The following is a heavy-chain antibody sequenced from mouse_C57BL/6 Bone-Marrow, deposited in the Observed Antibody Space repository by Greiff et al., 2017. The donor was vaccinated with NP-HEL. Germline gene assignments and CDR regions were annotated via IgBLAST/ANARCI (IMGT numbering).Heavy chain of an antibody. CDR3: ARTYGNYGRMDY. CDR1: GYTFTSYG. Sequence: QVQLQQPGAELARPGASVKLSCKASGYTFTSYGISWVKQRPGQGLEWIGEIYPSSGNTYYNEKFKGKATLTADKSSSTAYMELRSLTSEDSAVYFCARTYGNYGRMDYWGQGTSVTVSS. CDR2: IYPSSGNT. J-gene: IGHJ4*01. V-gene: IGHV1-81*01. D-gene: IGHD2-1*01.